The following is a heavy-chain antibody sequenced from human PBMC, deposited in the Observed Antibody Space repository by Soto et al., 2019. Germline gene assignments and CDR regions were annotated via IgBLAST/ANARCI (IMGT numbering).Heavy chain of an antibody. V-gene: IGHV6-1*01. CDR3: ARGRHSAFDY. Sequence: PSQTLSLTCGISGDSVSSSGVAWNWIRQSPSRGLEWLGRTYFASRWFSQYAESVRSRITIDPDTSKNQLSLHVNSVTTEDTGVFLCARGRHSAFDYWCRAILVTVS. D-gene: IGHD2-15*01. CDR1: GDSVSSSGVA. J-gene: IGHJ4*03. CDR2: TYFASRWFS.